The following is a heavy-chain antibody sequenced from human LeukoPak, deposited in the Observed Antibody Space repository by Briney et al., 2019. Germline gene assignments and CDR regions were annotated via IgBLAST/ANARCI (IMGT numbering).Heavy chain of an antibody. Sequence: GRSLRLSCAASGFTFSSYAMHWVRQAPGKGLEWVAVISYDGSNKYYADSVKGRFTISRDNSKNTLYLQMNSLRAEDTAVYYCARDSPDIVVVPAAIYYYGMDVWGQGTTVTVSS. CDR2: ISYDGSNK. V-gene: IGHV3-30-3*01. CDR1: GFTFSSYA. D-gene: IGHD2-2*01. J-gene: IGHJ6*02. CDR3: ARDSPDIVVVPAAIYYYGMDV.